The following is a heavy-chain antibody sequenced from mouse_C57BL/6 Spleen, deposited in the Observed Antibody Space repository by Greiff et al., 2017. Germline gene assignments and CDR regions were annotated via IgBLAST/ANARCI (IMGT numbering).Heavy chain of an antibody. CDR3: SYGYDEGNWYFDV. D-gene: IGHD2-2*01. J-gene: IGHJ1*03. CDR1: GYAFSSSW. Sequence: QVQLQQSGPELVKPGASVKISCKASGYAFSSSWMNWVKQRPGKGLEWIGRIDPGDGDTNYNGKFKGKATLTADKSSSTAYMQLSSLTSEDSAVYFCSYGYDEGNWYFDVWGTGTTVTVSS. V-gene: IGHV1-82*01. CDR2: IDPGDGDT.